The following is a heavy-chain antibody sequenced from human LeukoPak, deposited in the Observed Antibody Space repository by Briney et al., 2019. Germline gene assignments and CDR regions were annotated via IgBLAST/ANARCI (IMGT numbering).Heavy chain of an antibody. D-gene: IGHD2-2*01. CDR3: ARVEGRYCSSTSCGYYYYYGMDV. CDR2: ISAYNGNT. V-gene: IGHV1-18*01. Sequence: ASVKVSCKASGYTFTSYGISWVRQAPGQGLEWMGWISAYNGNTNYAQKLQGRVTMTTDTSTSTAYMELRSLRTDDTAVYYCARVEGRYCSSTSCGYYYYYGMDVWGQGTTVTVSS. J-gene: IGHJ6*02. CDR1: GYTFTSYG.